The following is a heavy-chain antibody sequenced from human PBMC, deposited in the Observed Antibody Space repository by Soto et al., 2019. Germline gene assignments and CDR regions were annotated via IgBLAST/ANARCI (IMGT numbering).Heavy chain of an antibody. J-gene: IGHJ4*02. CDR1: GYTFTGNY. V-gene: IGHV1-18*04. D-gene: IGHD2-21*02. Sequence: GTSVKVSCKDSGYTFTGNYMHWVRQAPGQGLEWMGWINAYNGNTNYAQKLQGRVTMTTDTSTSTAYMALRSLRSDDTAVYYCARSIVVVTALDYWGQGTLVTVSS. CDR3: ARSIVVVTALDY. CDR2: INAYNGNT.